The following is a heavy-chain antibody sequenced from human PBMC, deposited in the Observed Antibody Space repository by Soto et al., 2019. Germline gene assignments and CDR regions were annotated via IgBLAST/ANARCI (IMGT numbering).Heavy chain of an antibody. Sequence: GGFLEISCAASWVTGKSNYISLVRQAPRNGLEWFSVIYSGGSTYYADSVKGRFTISRHNSKNTLYLQMNSLRAEDTAVYYCARTNNYYEERRPSWFDPWGQGTLVTVSS. CDR3: ARTNNYYEERRPSWFDP. CDR2: IYSGGST. V-gene: IGHV3-53*04. CDR1: WVTGKSNY. D-gene: IGHD3-22*01. J-gene: IGHJ5*02.